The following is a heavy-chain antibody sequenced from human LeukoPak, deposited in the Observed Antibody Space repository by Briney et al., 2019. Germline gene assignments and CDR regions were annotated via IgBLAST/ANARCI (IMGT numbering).Heavy chain of an antibody. CDR1: GGSISSYY. J-gene: IGHJ4*02. CDR2: IYTSGST. CDR3: ARGDYYGSGSYYPSDY. Sequence: SETLSLTCTVPGGSISSYYWSWIRQPAGKGLEWIGRIYTSGSTNYNPSLKSRVTMSVDTSKNQFSLKLSSVTAADTAVYYCARGDYYGSGSYYPSDYWGQGTLVTVSS. D-gene: IGHD3-10*01. V-gene: IGHV4-4*07.